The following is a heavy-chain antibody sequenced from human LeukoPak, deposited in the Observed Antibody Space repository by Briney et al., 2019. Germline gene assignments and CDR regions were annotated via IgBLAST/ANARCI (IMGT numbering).Heavy chain of an antibody. D-gene: IGHD2-2*01. Sequence: SETLSLTCTVSGGSISSGGYYWSWIRQHPGKGLEWIGYIYYSGSTYYNPSLKSRVTISVDTSKNQFSLKLSSETAADTAVYYCARGFVVVPAAIDSKGFDYWGQGTLVTVSS. CDR1: GGSISSGGYY. V-gene: IGHV4-31*03. CDR3: ARGFVVVPAAIDSKGFDY. CDR2: IYYSGST. J-gene: IGHJ4*02.